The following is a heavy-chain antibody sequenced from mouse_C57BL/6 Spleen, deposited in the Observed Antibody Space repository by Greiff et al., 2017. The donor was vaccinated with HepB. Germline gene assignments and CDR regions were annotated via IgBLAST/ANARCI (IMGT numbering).Heavy chain of an antibody. CDR1: GYTFTSYW. V-gene: IGHV1-64*01. CDR2: IHPNSGST. CDR3: AREGWDEAY. Sequence: VQLQQSGAELVKPGASVKLSCKASGYTFTSYWMHWVKQRPGQGLEWIGMIHPNSGSTNYNEKFKSKATLTVDKSSSTTYMQLSSLTSEDSAVYYWAREGWDEAYWGQGTLVTVSA. D-gene: IGHD3-3*01. J-gene: IGHJ3*01.